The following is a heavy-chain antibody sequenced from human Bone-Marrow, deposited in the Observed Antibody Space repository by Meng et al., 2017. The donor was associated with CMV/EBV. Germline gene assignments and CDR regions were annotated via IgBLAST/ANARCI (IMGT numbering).Heavy chain of an antibody. Sequence: GESLKISCAASGFTFGNYWMTWVRQAPGKGLEWVANIKQDGSEKYYVDSVKGRFTISRDNTKNSLYLQMNSLRAEDTAVFYCARAAQDWYTMIVDYVMDVWGQGTTVTVSS. D-gene: IGHD3-22*01. J-gene: IGHJ6*02. CDR1: GFTFGNYW. CDR2: IKQDGSEK. CDR3: ARAAQDWYTMIVDYVMDV. V-gene: IGHV3-7*01.